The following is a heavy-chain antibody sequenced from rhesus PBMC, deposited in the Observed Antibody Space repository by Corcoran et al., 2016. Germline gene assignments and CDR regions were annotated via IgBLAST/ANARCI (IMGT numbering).Heavy chain of an antibody. J-gene: IGHJ4*01. CDR2: IYPGDSDT. CDR3: AKGGGSWKFDY. CDR1: GYSFTSSW. D-gene: IGHD6-25*01. V-gene: IGHV5S1*01. Sequence: EVQLVQSGAEVKRPGESLRISCKPSGYSFTSSWISWVRQMHGKGLEGMGGIYPGDSDTRYNPASQGHFTIAADKSISTTSLQWSSLKASDTATYYWAKGGGSWKFDYWGQGVLVTVSS.